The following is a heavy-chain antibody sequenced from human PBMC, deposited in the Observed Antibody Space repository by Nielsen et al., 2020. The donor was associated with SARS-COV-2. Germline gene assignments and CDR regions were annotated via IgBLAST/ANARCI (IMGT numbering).Heavy chain of an antibody. J-gene: IGHJ4*02. CDR1: GGSLNSYY. Sequence: SETLSLTCTVSGGSLNSYYWSWIRQAPGKGLEWIAYNYNSAKTMYNSSLKSRVTMSVDTSKDQLSLRLTSVTAADTAVYYCARGRAPLRYWGQGILVTVSS. CDR3: ARGRAPLRY. CDR2: NYNSAKT. V-gene: IGHV4-59*01. D-gene: IGHD2-15*01.